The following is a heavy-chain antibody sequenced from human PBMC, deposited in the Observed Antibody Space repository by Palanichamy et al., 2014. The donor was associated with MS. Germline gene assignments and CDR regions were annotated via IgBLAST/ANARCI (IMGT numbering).Heavy chain of an antibody. Sequence: EVQLLESGGGLVQPGGSLRLSCAASGFTFGSYAMSWIRQAPGKGLEWVSTISPTGDGTYFADSLKGRFTVSRDKSKNMFYLQMSSLRAGDTATYYCARARHSSGWFDSELNWGQGTLVTVSS. CDR2: ISPTGDGT. CDR1: GFTFGSYA. J-gene: IGHJ4*02. CDR3: ARARHSSGWFDSELN. V-gene: IGHV3-23*01. D-gene: IGHD6-13*01.